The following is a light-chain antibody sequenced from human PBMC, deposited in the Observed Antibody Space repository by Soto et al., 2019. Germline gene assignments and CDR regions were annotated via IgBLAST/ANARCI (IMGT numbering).Light chain of an antibody. CDR1: QSVSSSY. CDR3: LQYGSSLLFT. CDR2: GAS. J-gene: IGKJ3*01. Sequence: ESVLTQSPGTLSLSPGERATLSCRASQSVSSSYLAWYQQKPGQAPSLLIDGASRGATGIPDRFSGSGSWTDFTLTISRLEPEDFAVYYCLQYGSSLLFTFGPGTKVDIK. V-gene: IGKV3-20*01.